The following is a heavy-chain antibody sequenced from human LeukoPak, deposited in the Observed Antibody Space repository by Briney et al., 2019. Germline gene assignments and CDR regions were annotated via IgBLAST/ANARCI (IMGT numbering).Heavy chain of an antibody. J-gene: IGHJ4*02. D-gene: IGHD6-6*01. CDR3: ARGASSYYDY. Sequence: SQTLSLTCAVYGGSFSGYYWSWIRQPPGKGLEWIGEINHSGSTNYNPSLKSRVTISVDTSKNQFSLKLRSATAADSAVYYCARGASSYYDYWGQGTLVTVSS. CDR2: INHSGST. CDR1: GGSFSGYY. V-gene: IGHV4-34*01.